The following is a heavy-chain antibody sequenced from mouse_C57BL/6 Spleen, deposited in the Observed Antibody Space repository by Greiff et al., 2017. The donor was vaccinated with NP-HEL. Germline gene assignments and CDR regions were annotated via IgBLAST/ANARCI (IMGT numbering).Heavy chain of an antibody. Sequence: QVQLQQSGPELVKPGASVKISCKASGYAFSSSWMNWVKQRPGKGLEWIGRIYPGDGDTNYNGKFKGKATLTADKSSSTAYMQLSSLTSEDSAVYFCAREGGIGRDYWGQGTSVTVSS. D-gene: IGHD2-14*01. J-gene: IGHJ4*01. CDR3: AREGGIGRDY. CDR1: GYAFSSSW. V-gene: IGHV1-82*01. CDR2: IYPGDGDT.